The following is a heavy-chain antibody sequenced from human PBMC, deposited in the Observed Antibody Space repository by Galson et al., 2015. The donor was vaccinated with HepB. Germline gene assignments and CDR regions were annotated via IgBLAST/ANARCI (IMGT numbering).Heavy chain of an antibody. V-gene: IGHV3-30-3*01. CDR2: ILYDGSKK. D-gene: IGHD3-10*01. CDR3: ARPIYGSGSLTCAY. CDR1: GFTFNNYA. Sequence: SLRLSSAASGFTFNNYALHWVRQAPGKGLEWVSVILYDGSKKFYADSVKGRFTISRDDSKKTLYLEMDSLRPEDTAVYYCARPIYGSGSLTCAYWGQGTLVTVSS. J-gene: IGHJ4*02.